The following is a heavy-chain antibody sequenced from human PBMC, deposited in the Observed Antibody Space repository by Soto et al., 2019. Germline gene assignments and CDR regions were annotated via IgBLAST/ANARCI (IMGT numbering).Heavy chain of an antibody. J-gene: IGHJ6*02. V-gene: IGHV3-30-3*01. CDR1: GFLFNTYA. D-gene: IGHD3-16*01. CDR2: ISYDGSNT. Sequence: QVQLVDSGGGVVQPGRSLRLSCAASGFLFNTYAMHWVRQAPGKGLEWVAVISYDGSNTYYADSVKGRFTISRDNSKNTIYLQMNSLRSEDTAVYYCARPGSCYDVLTGQYFYYFHAVDVWGLGTTVTVSS. CDR3: ARPGSCYDVLTGQYFYYFHAVDV.